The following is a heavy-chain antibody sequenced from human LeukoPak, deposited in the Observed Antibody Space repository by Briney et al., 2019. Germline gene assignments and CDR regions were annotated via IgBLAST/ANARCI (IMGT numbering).Heavy chain of an antibody. D-gene: IGHD3-16*01. J-gene: IGHJ4*02. V-gene: IGHV3-64*01. Sequence: WGSLRLSRAASGFTFSSYAFHWVRQAPGKGLEYVSALSTNGGTPDYANSVKGRFTISRDNSKNTLYLQMGSLRAEDMAVYYCARDIFGGGFSPVDSWGQGTLVTVS. CDR1: GFTFSSYA. CDR3: ARDIFGGGFSPVDS. CDR2: LSTNGGTP.